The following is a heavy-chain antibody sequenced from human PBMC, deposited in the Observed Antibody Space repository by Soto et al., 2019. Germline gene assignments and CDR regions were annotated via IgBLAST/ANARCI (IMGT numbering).Heavy chain of an antibody. CDR2: ISYDGSNK. J-gene: IGHJ4*02. V-gene: IGHV3-30-3*01. D-gene: IGHD3-16*01. Sequence: QVQLVESGGGVVQPGRSLRLSCAASGFTFSSYAMHWVRQAPGKGLEWVAVISYDGSNKYYEDSVKGRFTISRDNSKNTLYLQMNSLRAEDTAVYYCASLYRSYYFDYWGQGTLVTVSS. CDR3: ASLYRSYYFDY. CDR1: GFTFSSYA.